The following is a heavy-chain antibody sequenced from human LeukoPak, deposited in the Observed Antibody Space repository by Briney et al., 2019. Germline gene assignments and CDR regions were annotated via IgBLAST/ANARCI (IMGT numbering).Heavy chain of an antibody. CDR1: GGSFSGDF. CDR3: ARAVIVVAAATQRNWFDP. J-gene: IGHJ5*02. V-gene: IGHV4-34*01. Sequence: KSSETLSLTCAVYGGSFSGDFWSWIRQSPGKGLEWIGEINHGGSTTYNPSLQSRVTMSVDTSKNQFSLKLSSVTAADTAIYYCARAVIVVAAATQRNWFDPWGQGTLVTVSS. D-gene: IGHD2-15*01. CDR2: INHGGST.